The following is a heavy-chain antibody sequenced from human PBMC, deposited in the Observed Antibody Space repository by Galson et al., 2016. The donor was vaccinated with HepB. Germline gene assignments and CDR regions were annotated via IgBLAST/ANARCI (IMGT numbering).Heavy chain of an antibody. V-gene: IGHV3-73*01. CDR3: TSLTIFGVVTNY. CDR1: GFTFSGSA. J-gene: IGHJ4*02. Sequence: SLRLSCAASGFTFSGSAMHWVRQASGKGLEWVGRIRSKANNYATAYAASVKGRFTISRDDSKNTAYLQMDSLKTEDTAVYYCTSLTIFGVVTNYWGQGTLATVS. D-gene: IGHD3-3*01. CDR2: IRSKANNYAT.